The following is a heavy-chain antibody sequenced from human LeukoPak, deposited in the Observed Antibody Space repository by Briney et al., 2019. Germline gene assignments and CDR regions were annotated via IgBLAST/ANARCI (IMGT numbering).Heavy chain of an antibody. CDR1: GFTFSSYS. D-gene: IGHD3-10*01. V-gene: IGHV3-21*04. CDR3: ARYKDTMVRGGYLSY. Sequence: PGGSLTLSCAASGFTFSSYSMNWVRQAPAKGLTWVSSISSSSYIYYADSVKGRFTISRDIAKNSLYLQMDRLRAEDTAVYYCARYKDTMVRGGYLSYWGQGTLVSASS. CDR2: ISSSSYI. J-gene: IGHJ4*02.